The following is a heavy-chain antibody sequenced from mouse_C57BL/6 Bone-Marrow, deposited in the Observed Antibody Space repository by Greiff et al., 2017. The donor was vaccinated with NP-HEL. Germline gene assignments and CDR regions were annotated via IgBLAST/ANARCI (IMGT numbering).Heavy chain of an antibody. D-gene: IGHD2-5*01. Sequence: EVQVVESGGGLVKPGGSLKLSCAASGFTFSSYAMSWVRQTPEKRLEWVATISDGGSYTYYPDNVKGRFTISRDNAKNNLYLQMSHLKSEDTAMYYCATAYYSNYWYFDVWGTGTTVTVSS. CDR1: GFTFSSYA. CDR3: ATAYYSNYWYFDV. J-gene: IGHJ1*03. V-gene: IGHV5-4*01. CDR2: ISDGGSYT.